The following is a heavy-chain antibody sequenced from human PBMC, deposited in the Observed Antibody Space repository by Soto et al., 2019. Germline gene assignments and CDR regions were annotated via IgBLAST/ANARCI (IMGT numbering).Heavy chain of an antibody. CDR2: IDPSDSYT. V-gene: IGHV5-10-1*01. Sequence: PGESLKISCKGSGYSFTSYWISWVRQMPGKGLVWMGRIDPSDSYTNYSPSFQGHVTISADKYISTAYLQWSSLQASDTAMYYCSRRPGIAVVATTYYSYGMDVWGQGTTVTVSS. CDR3: SRRPGIAVVATTYYSYGMDV. D-gene: IGHD6-19*01. J-gene: IGHJ6*02. CDR1: GYSFTSYW.